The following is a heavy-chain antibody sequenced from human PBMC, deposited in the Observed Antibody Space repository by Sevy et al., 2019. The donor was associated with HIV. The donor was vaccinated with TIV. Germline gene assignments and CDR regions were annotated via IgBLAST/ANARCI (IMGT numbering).Heavy chain of an antibody. CDR1: GFTSSNAW. J-gene: IGHJ4*02. Sequence: GGSLRLSCAASGFTSSNAWMTWVRQAPGKGLEWVGRVKSKADGGKTDYGAPVKGRLTISGDDSKNTVYLQMNSLKSEDTGVYYCTTGRYSSSMYFEHWGQGTLVTVSS. CDR2: VKSKADGGKT. CDR3: TTGRYSSSMYFEH. D-gene: IGHD6-6*01. V-gene: IGHV3-15*01.